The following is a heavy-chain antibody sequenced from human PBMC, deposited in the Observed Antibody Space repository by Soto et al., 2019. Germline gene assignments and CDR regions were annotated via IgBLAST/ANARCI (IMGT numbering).Heavy chain of an antibody. V-gene: IGHV3-23*01. CDR1: GFTFSSYA. CDR2: ISGSGGST. D-gene: IGHD3-10*01. J-gene: IGHJ5*02. CDR3: AKDIVPVTMDYNWFDP. Sequence: GGSLRLSCAASGFTFSSYAMSWVRQAPGKGLEWVSAISGSGGSTYYADSVKGRFTISRDNSKNTLYLQMNSLRAEDTAVYYCAKDIVPVTMDYNWFDPWGQGTLVTVSS.